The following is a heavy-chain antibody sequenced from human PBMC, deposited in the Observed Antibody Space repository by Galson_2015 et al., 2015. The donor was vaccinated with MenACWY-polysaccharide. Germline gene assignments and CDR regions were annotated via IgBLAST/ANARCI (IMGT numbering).Heavy chain of an antibody. CDR1: GGSFSGYY. V-gene: IGHV4-34*01. D-gene: IGHD6-13*01. CDR2: IYHSGST. J-gene: IGHJ5*02. CDR3: ARDQKSPRKFLKTPLAAAGRFDP. Sequence: SETLSLTCAVYGGSFSGYYWSWIRQPPGKGLEWIGEIYHSGSTNYNPSLKSRVTISVDKSKNQFSLKLSSVTAADTAVYYCARDQKSPRKFLKTPLAAAGRFDPWGQGTLVTVSS.